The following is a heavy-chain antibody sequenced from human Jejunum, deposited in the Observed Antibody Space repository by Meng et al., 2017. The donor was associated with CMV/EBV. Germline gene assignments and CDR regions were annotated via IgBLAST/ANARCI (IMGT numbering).Heavy chain of an antibody. J-gene: IGHJ4*02. CDR1: GGSISKSDYY. CDR2: IYYTGNI. V-gene: IGHV4-39*07. Sequence: GGSISKSDYYWGWIRPSPGKGLEWIGSIYYTGNIYYNPSFKNRVTVSVETSKNQFSLRLSSVTAADTAVYYCARDMGQQLVPVYFDYWGQGTLVTVSS. CDR3: ARDMGQQLVPVYFDY. D-gene: IGHD6-13*01.